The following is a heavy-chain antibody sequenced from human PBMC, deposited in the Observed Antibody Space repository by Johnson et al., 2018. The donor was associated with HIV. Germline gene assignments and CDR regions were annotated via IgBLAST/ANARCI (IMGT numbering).Heavy chain of an antibody. Sequence: VQLVESGGGVVQPGRSLRLSCAASGFTFDDYAMHWVRQAPGKGLEWVSGISWNSGSIAYADSVKGRFTISRDNAKNSLYLQMNSLKTEDTAVYYCTTTTFIKATGGTRPLDIWGQGTMVTVSS. CDR2: ISWNSGSI. D-gene: IGHD2-8*02. V-gene: IGHV3-9*01. CDR3: TTTTFIKATGGTRPLDI. CDR1: GFTFDDYA. J-gene: IGHJ3*02.